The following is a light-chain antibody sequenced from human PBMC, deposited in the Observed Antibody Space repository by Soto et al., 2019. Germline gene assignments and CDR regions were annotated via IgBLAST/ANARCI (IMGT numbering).Light chain of an antibody. Sequence: EIVMTQSPATLSVSPGERATLSCRASQSVTSNLAWYQQKPGQAPRLLIYGASTRAAGIPARFSGSGSGTEFTLTISSLQSEDCAVYYCQQYNNWPRTFGLGTKVDIK. J-gene: IGKJ1*01. CDR2: GAS. V-gene: IGKV3-15*01. CDR1: QSVTSN. CDR3: QQYNNWPRT.